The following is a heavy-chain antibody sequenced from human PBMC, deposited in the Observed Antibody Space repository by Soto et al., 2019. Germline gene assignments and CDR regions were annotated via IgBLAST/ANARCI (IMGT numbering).Heavy chain of an antibody. V-gene: IGHV1-18*01. CDR1: GYTFTNYG. Sequence: QVQLVQPGAEVKKPGASVKVSCKASGYTFTNYGISWVRQAPGQGLEWMGWISANTGHTDYAEKYQGRVTMTTDTSTSTAYTELRSLTSDDTAVYYCTQDRSTGDYWGQGALVTVSS. CDR3: TQDRSTGDY. CDR2: ISANTGHT. J-gene: IGHJ4*02.